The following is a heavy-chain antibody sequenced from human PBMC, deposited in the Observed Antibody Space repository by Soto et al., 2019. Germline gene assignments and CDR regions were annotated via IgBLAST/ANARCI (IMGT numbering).Heavy chain of an antibody. CDR2: MNPNSGNT. D-gene: IGHD6-13*01. J-gene: IGHJ3*02. CDR3: ARDVGYSSTWEI. CDR1: GYTFTSYD. V-gene: IGHV1-8*01. Sequence: GASVKVSCKASGYTFTSYDINWVRQATGQGLEWMGWMNPNSGNTGYAQKFQGRVTMTTDTSTSTAFMELRSLRSDDTAVYYCARDVGYSSTWEIWGQGKMVTVSS.